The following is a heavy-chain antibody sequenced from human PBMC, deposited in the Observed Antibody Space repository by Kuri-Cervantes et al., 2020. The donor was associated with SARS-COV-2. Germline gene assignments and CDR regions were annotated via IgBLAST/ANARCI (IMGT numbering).Heavy chain of an antibody. J-gene: IGHJ6*02. Sequence: ASVKVSCKASGYTFTSYYMHWVRQAPGQGLEWMGIINPSGGSTSYAQKFQGRVTMTRDTSTSTAYMELRSLRSDDTAVYYCAGTGDYYYGMDVWGQGTTVTLAS. CDR3: AGTGDYYYGMDV. V-gene: IGHV1-46*01. CDR2: INPSGGST. CDR1: GYTFTSYY. D-gene: IGHD3/OR15-3a*01.